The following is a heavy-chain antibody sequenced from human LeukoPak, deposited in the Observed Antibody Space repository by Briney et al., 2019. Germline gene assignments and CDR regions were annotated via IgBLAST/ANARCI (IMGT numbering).Heavy chain of an antibody. V-gene: IGHV5-51*01. CDR1: GYSFTTYW. CDR3: ARTVYSSGWYGAFDI. J-gene: IGHJ3*02. CDR2: IYPGDSDT. Sequence: GESLKISCKASGYSFTTYWNGWVRQMSGKGLEWMGIIYPGDSDTRYSPSFQGQVTISADKSSSTAYLQWSSLKASDTAIYYCARTVYSSGWYGAFDIWGQGTMVTVSS. D-gene: IGHD6-19*01.